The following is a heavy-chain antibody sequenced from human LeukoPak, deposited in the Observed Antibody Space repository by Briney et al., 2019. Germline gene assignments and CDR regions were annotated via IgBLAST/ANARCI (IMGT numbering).Heavy chain of an antibody. V-gene: IGHV4-34*01. Sequence: PSETLSLTCAVYGGSFSGYYWSWIRQPPGKGLEWIGEINHSGSTNYNPSLKSRVTISVDTSKNQFSLRLTSVTAADTSVYYCSRRRGATYKSGSGSYIWTNWFDPWGQGTLVTVSS. CDR1: GGSFSGYY. D-gene: IGHD3-10*01. CDR3: SRRRGATYKSGSGSYIWTNWFDP. J-gene: IGHJ5*02. CDR2: INHSGST.